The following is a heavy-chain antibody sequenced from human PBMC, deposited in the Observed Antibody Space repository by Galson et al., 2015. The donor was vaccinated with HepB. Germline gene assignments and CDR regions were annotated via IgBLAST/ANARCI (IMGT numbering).Heavy chain of an antibody. Sequence: PALVKPTQTLTLTCTVSGFSLSNARMGVSWIRQPPGKALEWLAHIFLNDEKSYSTSLKSRLTISKDTSKSQVVLTMTNMDPVDTATYYCARMTLTQGLLWFGELRPDAFDIWGQGTMVTVSS. CDR2: IFLNDEK. CDR1: GFSLSNARMG. J-gene: IGHJ3*02. D-gene: IGHD3-10*01. V-gene: IGHV2-26*01. CDR3: ARMTLTQGLLWFGELRPDAFDI.